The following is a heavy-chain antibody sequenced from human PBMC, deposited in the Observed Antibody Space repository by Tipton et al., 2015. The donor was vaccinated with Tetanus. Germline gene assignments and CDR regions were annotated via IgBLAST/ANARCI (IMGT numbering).Heavy chain of an antibody. D-gene: IGHD3-9*01. J-gene: IGHJ4*02. V-gene: IGHV1-69*01. Sequence: QSGPEVKKPGSSVKVSCKASGGTFSSYAISWVRQAPGQGLEWMGGIIPIFGTANYAQKFQGRVTITADESTSTAYMELSSLRSEDTAVYYCARVTNCDILTGYPHPFDYWGQGTLVTVSS. CDR2: IIPIFGTA. CDR1: GGTFSSYA. CDR3: ARVTNCDILTGYPHPFDY.